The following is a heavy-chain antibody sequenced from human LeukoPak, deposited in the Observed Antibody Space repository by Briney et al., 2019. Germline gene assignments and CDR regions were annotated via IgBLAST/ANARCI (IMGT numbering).Heavy chain of an antibody. CDR2: ISYVGSNK. Sequence: GGSLRLSCAASGFTFSSYAMHWVRQAPGKGLEWAAVISYVGSNKYYADSVKGRFTISRDNSKTTLYLQMNSLRAEDTAVYYCARDRGIVVVVAATLDSYYYYGMDVWGQGTTVTVSS. V-gene: IGHV3-30*04. CDR3: ARDRGIVVVVAATLDSYYYYGMDV. J-gene: IGHJ6*02. D-gene: IGHD2-15*01. CDR1: GFTFSSYA.